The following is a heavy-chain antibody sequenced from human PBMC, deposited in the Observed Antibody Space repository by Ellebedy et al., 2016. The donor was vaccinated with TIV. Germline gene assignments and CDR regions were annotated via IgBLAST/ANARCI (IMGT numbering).Heavy chain of an antibody. CDR2: MSYDGSNK. Sequence: GESLKISXAASGFTFSSYGMHWVRQAPGKGLEWVAVMSYDGSNKNYADSVKGRFTISRDNSKNTLYLQMNSLRAEDTAVYYCARGRTAGWYMDVWGKGTTVTVSS. V-gene: IGHV3-30*03. J-gene: IGHJ6*03. CDR1: GFTFSSYG. CDR3: ARGRTAGWYMDV.